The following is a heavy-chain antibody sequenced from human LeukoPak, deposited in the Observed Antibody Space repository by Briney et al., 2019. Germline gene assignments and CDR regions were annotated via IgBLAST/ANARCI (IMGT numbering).Heavy chain of an antibody. V-gene: IGHV5-51*01. J-gene: IGHJ6*02. D-gene: IGHD3-10*01. CDR2: IYPGDSDT. CDR1: RDTFTNYW. CDR3: AKSAQSLCVGDALRPYYYAIDV. Sequence: GESLKISCKGSRDTFTNYWIGWVRQMPGKGLEWMGIIYPGDSDTRYCPSFHVQVTISADKSISTAYLQWSILGALYSTNYDCAKSAQSLCVGDALRPYYYAIDVWGQGTTVTVSS.